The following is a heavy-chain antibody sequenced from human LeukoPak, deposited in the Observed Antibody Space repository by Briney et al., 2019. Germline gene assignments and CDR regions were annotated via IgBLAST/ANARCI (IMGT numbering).Heavy chain of an antibody. J-gene: IGHJ4*02. D-gene: IGHD4-23*01. CDR3: GKDSPVATY. CDR2: ISAVVTST. V-gene: IGHV3-23*01. CDR1: GFSLSNYG. Sequence: PGGSLRLSCAASGFSLSNYGMTWIRQAPGKGLEWVSAISAVVTSTYYSDSVKGRFTISRDNSKNTLYLQMNSLRVDDTAVYYCGKDSPVATYWGQGTLVTVSS.